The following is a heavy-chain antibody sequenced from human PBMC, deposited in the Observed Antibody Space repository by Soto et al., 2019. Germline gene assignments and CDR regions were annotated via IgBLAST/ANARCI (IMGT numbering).Heavy chain of an antibody. CDR2: TYYRSRWYN. J-gene: IGHJ6*03. V-gene: IGHV6-1*01. Sequence: QVQLQESGPGLVKPSQTLSLTCVISGDSVSSNSAAWNWIRLSPSRGLEWLARTYYRSRWYNDYAVSVRSRIIVNPDTSKNQVSPQLTSVTPEDTAVYYCAGTTSHHWLYMDVWGKGATVTVSS. D-gene: IGHD1-7*01. CDR1: GDSVSSNSAA. CDR3: AGTTSHHWLYMDV.